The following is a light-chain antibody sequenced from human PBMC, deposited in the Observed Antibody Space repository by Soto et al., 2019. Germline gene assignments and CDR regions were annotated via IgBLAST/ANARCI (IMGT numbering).Light chain of an antibody. CDR1: SSDVGSYNL. CDR2: DVS. J-gene: IGLJ1*01. Sequence: QSALTQPRSVSGSPGQSVTISCTGTSSDVGSYNLVSWYHQDAGKAPKLMIYDVSKRPSGVPDRFSGSKSGNTASLTIFRLQAEDEADYYCCSYAGSNYVFGTGTKVTVL. V-gene: IGLV2-11*01. CDR3: CSYAGSNYV.